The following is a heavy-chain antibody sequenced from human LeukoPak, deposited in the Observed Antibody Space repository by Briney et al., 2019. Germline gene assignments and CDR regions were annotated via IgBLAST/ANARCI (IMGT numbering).Heavy chain of an antibody. CDR2: IYTSGST. V-gene: IGHV4-61*02. CDR3: ARGSRADY. CDR1: GGSISSGLYS. Sequence: SETLSLTCTVSGGSISSGLYSWSWIRQPAGKGLEWIGRIYTSGSTNYNPSLKSRVTMSVDTSKNQFSLKLSSVTAADTAVYYCARGSRADYWGQGTLVTVSS. J-gene: IGHJ4*02.